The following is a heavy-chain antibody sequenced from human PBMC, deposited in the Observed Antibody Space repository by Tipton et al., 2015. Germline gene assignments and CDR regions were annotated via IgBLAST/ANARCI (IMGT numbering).Heavy chain of an antibody. D-gene: IGHD2-8*01. V-gene: IGHV4-59*08. J-gene: IGHJ4*02. CDR1: GGSITSYY. Sequence: TLSLTCNVSGGSITSYYWSWIRQPPGKGLEWIGYIYYSGSTKYSPSLKSRVTISADTSKNQFSLRLSSVTAADTAVYYCASQDIVLMVYGFDYWGQGTLVTVSS. CDR2: IYYSGST. CDR3: ASQDIVLMVYGFDY.